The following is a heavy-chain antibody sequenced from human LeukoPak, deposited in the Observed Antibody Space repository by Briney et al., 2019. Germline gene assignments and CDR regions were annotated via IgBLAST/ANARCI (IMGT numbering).Heavy chain of an antibody. CDR3: ARSRRFDSSGELDL. V-gene: IGHV1-8*02. CDR2: MNPNNAYK. CDR1: GYTFTSYY. D-gene: IGHD3-22*01. J-gene: IGHJ4*01. Sequence: ASVKVSCKASGYTFTSYYMHWVRQATGQGLEWMGWMNPNNAYKGYAQKFQGRVTMTKDTSVNTVYLEVSSLRSEDTAVYYCARSRRFDSSGELDLWGQGTLVTVSS.